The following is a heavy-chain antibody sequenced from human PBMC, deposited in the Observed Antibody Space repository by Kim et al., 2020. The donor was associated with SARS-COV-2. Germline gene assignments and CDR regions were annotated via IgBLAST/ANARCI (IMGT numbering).Heavy chain of an antibody. CDR2: ISSSSSYI. D-gene: IGHD2-15*01. J-gene: IGHJ4*02. Sequence: GGSLRLSCAASGFTFSSYSMNWVRQAPGKGLEWVSSISSSSSYIYYADSVKGRFTISRDNAKNSLYLQMNSLRAEDTAVYYCARLRGIVVVVAAAPPDYWGQGTLVTVSS. CDR1: GFTFSSYS. CDR3: ARLRGIVVVVAAAPPDY. V-gene: IGHV3-21*01.